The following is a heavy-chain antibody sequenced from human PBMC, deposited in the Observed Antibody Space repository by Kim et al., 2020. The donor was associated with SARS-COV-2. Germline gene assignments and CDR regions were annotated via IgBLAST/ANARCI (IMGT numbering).Heavy chain of an antibody. CDR1: GFTFSSYG. CDR2: ISYDGTNK. CDR3: AKMQQLVNYFYGMDV. J-gene: IGHJ6*02. Sequence: GGSLRLSCAASGFTFSSYGMHWVRQAPGKGLEWVAVISYDGTNKYYADSVKGRFTISRDNSKNTLYLQMTSLRAEDTAVYFCAKMQQLVNYFYGMDVWG. D-gene: IGHD6-13*01. V-gene: IGHV3-30*18.